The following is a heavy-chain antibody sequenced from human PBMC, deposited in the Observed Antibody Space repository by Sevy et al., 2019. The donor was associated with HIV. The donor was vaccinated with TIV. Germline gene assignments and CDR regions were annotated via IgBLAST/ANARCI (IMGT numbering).Heavy chain of an antibody. CDR2: INHSGST. J-gene: IGHJ6*02. CDR1: GGSFSGYY. Sequence: SETLSLTCAVYGGSFSGYYWSWIRQPPGKGLEWIGEINHSGSTNYNPSLKSRVTISVDTSKNQFSLKLSSVTAADTAVYYCARAGGTTVTTSDYYYGMDVWGQGTMVTVSS. CDR3: ARAGGTTVTTSDYYYGMDV. D-gene: IGHD4-17*01. V-gene: IGHV4-34*01.